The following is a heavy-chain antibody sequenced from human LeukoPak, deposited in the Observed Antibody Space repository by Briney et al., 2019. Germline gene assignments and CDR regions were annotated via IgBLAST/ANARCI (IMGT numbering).Heavy chain of an antibody. Sequence: GGSLRLSCAASGFTFSSYGMHWVRQAPGKGLGWVAVIWYDGSNKYYADSVKGRFTISGDNSKNTLYLKMNSLRAEDTAVYYCARDALDIVVVPAAIWAPHHDAFDIWGQGTMVTVSS. J-gene: IGHJ3*02. D-gene: IGHD2-2*02. CDR2: IWYDGSNK. CDR3: ARDALDIVVVPAAIWAPHHDAFDI. V-gene: IGHV3-33*01. CDR1: GFTFSSYG.